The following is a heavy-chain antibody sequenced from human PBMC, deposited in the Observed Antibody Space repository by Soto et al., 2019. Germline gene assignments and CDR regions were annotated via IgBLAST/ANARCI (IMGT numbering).Heavy chain of an antibody. D-gene: IGHD3-10*01. CDR3: AKLSAVRILWFGELLFDDYFDY. CDR2: ISGSGGST. CDR1: GFTFSSYA. Sequence: GGSLRLSCAASGFTFSSYAMSWVRQAPGKGLEWVSAISGSGGSTYYADSVKGRFTISRDNSKNTLYLQMNSLRAEDTAVYYCAKLSAVRILWFGELLFDDYFDYWGQGTLVTVSS. V-gene: IGHV3-23*01. J-gene: IGHJ4*02.